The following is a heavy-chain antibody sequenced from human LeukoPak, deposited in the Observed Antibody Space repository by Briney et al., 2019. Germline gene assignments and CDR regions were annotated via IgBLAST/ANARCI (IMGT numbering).Heavy chain of an antibody. V-gene: IGHV3-23*01. CDR3: AKDRGYCSSTSCPFFDY. D-gene: IGHD2-2*01. CDR1: GFTFSNYA. Sequence: GSLRLSCAASGFTFSNYAMSWVRQAPGKGLEWVSAISGSGAYTYYADSVKGRFTISRDNSKNTLYLQMNSLRAEDTAVYYCAKDRGYCSSTSCPFFDYWGQGTLVTVSS. CDR2: ISGSGAYT. J-gene: IGHJ4*02.